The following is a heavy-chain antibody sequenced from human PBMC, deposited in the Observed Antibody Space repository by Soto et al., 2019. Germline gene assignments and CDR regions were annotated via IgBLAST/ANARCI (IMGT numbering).Heavy chain of an antibody. CDR2: IYHSGST. CDR1: GYSISSGDY. D-gene: IGHD3-10*01. J-gene: IGHJ6*02. Sequence: SETLSLTCAASGYSISSGDYWGWIRQPPGKGLEWIGSIYHSGSTYYNPSLKSRVTISVDTSKNQFSRKLSSVTAADTAVYYCARDVGSGTYYYYYYGMDVWGQGTTVTVSS. CDR3: ARDVGSGTYYYYYYGMDV. V-gene: IGHV4-38-2*02.